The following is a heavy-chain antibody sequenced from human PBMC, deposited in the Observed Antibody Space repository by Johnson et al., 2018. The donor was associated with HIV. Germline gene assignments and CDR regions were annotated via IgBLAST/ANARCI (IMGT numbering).Heavy chain of an antibody. J-gene: IGHJ3*02. CDR1: GFTFSNAW. CDR2: ISYDANNK. V-gene: IGHV3-30-3*01. CDR3: ARDRSMGSYYVSDAFDI. D-gene: IGHD1-26*01. Sequence: QVLLVESGGDLVKPGGSLRLSCAASGFTFSNAWMNWVRQSPGKGLEWVAVISYDANNKYYADSVKGRFTISRDKSENTLYLQMNSLRAEDTAVYYCARDRSMGSYYVSDAFDIWGQGTMVTVSS.